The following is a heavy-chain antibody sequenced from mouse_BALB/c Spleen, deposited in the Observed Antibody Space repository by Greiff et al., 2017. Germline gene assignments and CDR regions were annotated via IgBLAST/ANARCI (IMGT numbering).Heavy chain of an antibody. CDR3: ARRIYYYFDY. J-gene: IGHJ2*01. D-gene: IGHD1-1*01. Sequence: EVKLQESGPGLVKPSQSLSLTCTVTGYSITSDYAWNWIRQFPGNKLEWMGYISYSGSTSYNPSLKSRISITRDTSKNQFFLQLNSVTTEDTATYYCARRIYYYFDYWGQGTTLTVSS. V-gene: IGHV3-2*02. CDR2: ISYSGST. CDR1: GYSITSDYA.